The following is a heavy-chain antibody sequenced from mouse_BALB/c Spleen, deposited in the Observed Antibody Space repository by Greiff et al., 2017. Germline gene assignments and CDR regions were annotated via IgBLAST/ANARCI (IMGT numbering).Heavy chain of an antibody. CDR3: ARGYGSSFYAMDY. D-gene: IGHD1-1*01. CDR2: IFPGTGTT. J-gene: IGHJ4*01. Sequence: QVHVKQSGAELVKPGASVKLSCKTSGYTFTSYWIQWVKQRPGQGLGWIGEIFPGTGTTYYNEKFKGKATLTIDTSSSTAYMQLSSLTSEDSAVYFCARGYGSSFYAMDYWGQGTSVTVSS. CDR1: GYTFTSYW. V-gene: IGHV1S132*01.